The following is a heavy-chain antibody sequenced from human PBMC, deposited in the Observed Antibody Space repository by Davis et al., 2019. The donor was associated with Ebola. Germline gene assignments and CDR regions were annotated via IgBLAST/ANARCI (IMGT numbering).Heavy chain of an antibody. Sequence: GGSLRLSCAASGFTFSGSAMHWVRQAPGKGLEWVAVIWYDGSNKYYADSVKGRFTISRDNSKNTLYLQMNSLRAEDTAVYYCARDVYYDSSGYPYYWGQGTLVTVSS. V-gene: IGHV3-33*08. J-gene: IGHJ4*02. CDR1: GFTFSGSA. CDR2: IWYDGSNK. D-gene: IGHD3-22*01. CDR3: ARDVYYDSSGYPYY.